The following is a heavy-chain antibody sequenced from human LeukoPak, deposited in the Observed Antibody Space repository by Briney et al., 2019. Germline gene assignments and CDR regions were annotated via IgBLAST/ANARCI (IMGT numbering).Heavy chain of an antibody. J-gene: IGHJ4*02. V-gene: IGHV3-21*01. D-gene: IGHD6-13*01. Sequence: PGGSLRLSCAASGFTFSSYSMNWVRQAPGKGLEWVSSISSSSSYIYYADSVKGRFTISRDNAKNSLYLQMNSLRAEDTAVYYCARDRYSGSWGFDYWGQGTLVTVSS. CDR2: ISSSSSYI. CDR1: GFTFSSYS. CDR3: ARDRYSGSWGFDY.